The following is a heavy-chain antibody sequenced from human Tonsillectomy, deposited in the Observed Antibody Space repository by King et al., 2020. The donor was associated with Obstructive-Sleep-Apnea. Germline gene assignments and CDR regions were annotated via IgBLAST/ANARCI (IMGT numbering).Heavy chain of an antibody. V-gene: IGHV1-18*04. CDR1: GYTFTSYG. CDR3: ARVVGYCSSTSCYSPGY. J-gene: IGHJ4*02. CDR2: ISAYNGNT. D-gene: IGHD2-2*01. Sequence: QLVQSGAEVKKPGASVKVSCKASGYTFTSYGISWVRQAPGQRLEWMGWISAYNGNTNYAQKLQGRVTMTTDTSLSTAYMELRSLRSDDTAVYYCARVVGYCSSTSCYSPGYWGQGTLVTVSS.